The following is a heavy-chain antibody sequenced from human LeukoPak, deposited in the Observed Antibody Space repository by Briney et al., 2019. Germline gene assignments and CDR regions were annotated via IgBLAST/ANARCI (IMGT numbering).Heavy chain of an antibody. J-gene: IGHJ4*02. D-gene: IGHD1-26*01. CDR3: ASYEGRYGFEY. V-gene: IGHV3-33*03. CDR1: GFTFSSYG. Sequence: GGSLRLSCAASGFTFSSYGMHWVRQAPGKGLEWVAVIWYDGGNKYYADSVKGRFSISRDNPKNTLYLQMNSLRVEDTAVYYCASYEGRYGFEYWGQGTLVTVSS. CDR2: IWYDGGNK.